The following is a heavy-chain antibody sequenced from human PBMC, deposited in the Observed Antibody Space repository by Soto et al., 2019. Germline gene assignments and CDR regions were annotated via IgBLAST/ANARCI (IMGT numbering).Heavy chain of an antibody. J-gene: IGHJ4*02. D-gene: IGHD5-18*01. CDR2: IIPVFGTG. V-gene: IGHV1-69*06. Sequence: GASVKVSCKASGGTLSSYAISWVRQAPGQGLEWIGGIIPVFGTGIYAQKFQGRVTITADKSTNTAYMELSSLRSEDTAVYFCARVGGTGGYTYGLDYWGQGTLVTVSS. CDR1: GGTLSSYA. CDR3: ARVGGTGGYTYGLDY.